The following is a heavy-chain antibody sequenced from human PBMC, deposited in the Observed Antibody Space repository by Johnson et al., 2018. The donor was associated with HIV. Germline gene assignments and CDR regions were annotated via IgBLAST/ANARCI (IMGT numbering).Heavy chain of an antibody. CDR3: ARGIKYCSSNSCPDAHSWSYAFDI. Sequence: VQLVESGGGLVQPGGSLRLSCAASGFTFSRYDMHWVRQATGKGLEWVSAIGTAGDTYYPGSVKGRFTISRENAKNSLYHQMNSLRAGDTAVYYCARGIKYCSSNSCPDAHSWSYAFDIWGQGTMVTVSS. CDR2: IGTAGDT. CDR1: GFTFSRYD. D-gene: IGHD2-2*01. V-gene: IGHV3-13*01. J-gene: IGHJ3*02.